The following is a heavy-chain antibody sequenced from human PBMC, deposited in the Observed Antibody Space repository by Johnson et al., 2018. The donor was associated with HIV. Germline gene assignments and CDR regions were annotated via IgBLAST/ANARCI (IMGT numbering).Heavy chain of an antibody. CDR3: ARDGSEGLVSIHAFDI. CDR1: GFTFSDYG. Sequence: QVQVVESGGGLVQPGGSLRLSCAASGFTFSDYGIHWVRQAPGKGLEWVAFIRYYGSNTYYADSVKGRFTISRDNSKNTLYLQMNSLRAEDTALYYCARDGSEGLVSIHAFDIWGQGTMVTASS. CDR2: IRYYGSNT. D-gene: IGHD6-19*01. V-gene: IGHV3-30*02. J-gene: IGHJ3*02.